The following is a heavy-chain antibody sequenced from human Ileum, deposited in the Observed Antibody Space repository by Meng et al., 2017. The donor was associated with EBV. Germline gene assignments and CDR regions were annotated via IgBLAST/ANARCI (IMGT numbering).Heavy chain of an antibody. V-gene: IGHV2-5*01. CDR1: GFSLSTSGVS. CDR3: AHTKHSSGYYYHDY. J-gene: IGHJ4*02. CDR2: IYWNDDK. D-gene: IGHD3-22*01. Sequence: QTTLKGSGPTLVDPTQTLTLTCTFSGFSLSTSGVSVGWIRQPPGKALEWLAVIYWNDDKGYSPSLKSRLTITKDTSKNQVVLTMTNMDPVDTATYYCAHTKHSSGYYYHDYWGQGTLVTVSS.